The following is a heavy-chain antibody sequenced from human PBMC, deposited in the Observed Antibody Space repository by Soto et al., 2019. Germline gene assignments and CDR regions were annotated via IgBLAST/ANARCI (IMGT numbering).Heavy chain of an antibody. CDR1: GTTFSNYA. CDR3: VRGPDYEGYFDY. CDR2: IILPFGTP. V-gene: IGHV1-69*12. D-gene: IGHD3-22*01. J-gene: IGHJ4*02. Sequence: QVRLVQSGAEVKKTGSSVKVSCKASGTTFSNYAIGWVRQAPGQGLEWMGGIILPFGTPNYAQKFQGRVTITGDESMTTVYMELRGLRFEDTAVYYCVRGPDYEGYFDYWGQGSLVTVSS.